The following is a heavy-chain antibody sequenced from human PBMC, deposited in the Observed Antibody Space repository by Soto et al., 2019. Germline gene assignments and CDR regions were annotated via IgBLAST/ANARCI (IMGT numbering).Heavy chain of an antibody. CDR2: ISASASFT. V-gene: IGHV3-23*01. CDR1: GFTFSSYA. J-gene: IGHJ4*02. Sequence: GGSLRLSCAASGFTFSSYAMSWVRQAPGKGLEWVSSISASASFTYYSDSVKGRFTISRDNSKNTLYLQMNSLKTEDTAVYYCTTDSTQTFCDGGPCYSVLTKIHDSWGQGTLVTVSS. D-gene: IGHD2-15*01. CDR3: TTDSTQTFCDGGPCYSVLTKIHDS.